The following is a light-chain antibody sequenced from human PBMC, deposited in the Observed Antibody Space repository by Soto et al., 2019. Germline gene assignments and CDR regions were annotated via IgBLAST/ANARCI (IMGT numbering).Light chain of an antibody. CDR2: GAS. J-gene: IGKJ1*01. V-gene: IGKV3-20*01. CDR3: QQYGSSPWL. Sequence: ETVLTQSPGTLSLSPGERATLSCRASQTIRSNYLAWYRQTPGQAPRLLIYGASNRSTGIADSFSGNGSGTDFTLFISRLDPEDLALYYFQQYGSSPWLFGQRTKVELK. CDR1: QTIRSNY.